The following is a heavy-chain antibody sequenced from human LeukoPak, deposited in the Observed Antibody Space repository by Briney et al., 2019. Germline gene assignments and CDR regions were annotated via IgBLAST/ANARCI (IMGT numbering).Heavy chain of an antibody. J-gene: IGHJ5*02. CDR2: INHSGST. CDR3: ARGIGGYCGGGSCYFSPPWFDP. D-gene: IGHD2-15*01. V-gene: IGHV4-34*01. CDR1: GGSFSGYY. Sequence: PSETLSLTCAVYGGSFSGYYWSWLRQPPGKGLEWIGEINHSGSTNYNPSLKSRVTISVDTSKNQFSLKLSSVTAADTAVYYCARGIGGYCGGGSCYFSPPWFDPWGQGTLVTVSS.